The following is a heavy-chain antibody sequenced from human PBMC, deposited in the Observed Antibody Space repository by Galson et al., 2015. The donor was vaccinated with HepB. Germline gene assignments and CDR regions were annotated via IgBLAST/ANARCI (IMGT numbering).Heavy chain of an antibody. CDR3: ARSAGGVHYYDSNGYFDY. CDR1: GFSFSDYP. CDR2: TSYDGTYI. Sequence: SLRLSCAASGFSFSDYPMHWVRQAPGKGLEWVAVTSYDGTYIYYVDSVKGRFTISRDNSKNTLYLQMNSLRPEDTAVYYCARSAGGVHYYDSNGYFDYWGQGALVTVSS. J-gene: IGHJ4*02. D-gene: IGHD3-22*01. V-gene: IGHV3-30-3*01.